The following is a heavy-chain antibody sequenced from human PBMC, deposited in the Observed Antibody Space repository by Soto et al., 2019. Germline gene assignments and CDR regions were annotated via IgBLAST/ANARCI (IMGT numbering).Heavy chain of an antibody. CDR3: ARARGPFDY. Sequence: EVQLVESGGGLVQPGGSLRLSCAASGFTFSSHSMNWVRQAPGKGLEWVSYIRSSGSSIYYSDSVKGRFTISRDNAKNSLYLQMNSLRDEDTAVYYCARARGPFDYWGQGTLVTVSS. V-gene: IGHV3-48*02. J-gene: IGHJ4*02. D-gene: IGHD3-10*01. CDR2: IRSSGSSI. CDR1: GFTFSSHS.